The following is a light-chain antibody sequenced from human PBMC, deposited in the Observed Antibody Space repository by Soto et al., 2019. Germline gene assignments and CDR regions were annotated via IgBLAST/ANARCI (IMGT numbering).Light chain of an antibody. CDR1: QSFSSN. V-gene: IGKV3-15*01. J-gene: IGKJ5*01. CDR3: QQYEKWPPSST. Sequence: DIVMNQSAATLSVSPGDRATLSCRASQSFSSNLGWYKPKPGQAPRLLIXXVSXRATGISARFSGGGSVTEYTLTISSLQSEDFALDYCQQYEKWPPSSTFGQGTRLEI. CDR2: XVS.